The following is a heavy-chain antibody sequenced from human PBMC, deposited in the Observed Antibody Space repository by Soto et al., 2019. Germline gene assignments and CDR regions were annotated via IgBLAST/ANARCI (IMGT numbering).Heavy chain of an antibody. CDR2: INPNSGGT. Sequence: SVKDTCKASGYTFTGDYMRWGRQDPVQGLEWMGWINPNSGGTNYAQKFQGWVTMTRDTSISTSYMELSRLRSDDTAVYYCAIELVDTAMVSDYYYYGMDVWGQGTTVTVSS. J-gene: IGHJ6*02. V-gene: IGHV1-2*04. D-gene: IGHD5-18*01. CDR1: GYTFTGDY. CDR3: AIELVDTAMVSDYYYYGMDV.